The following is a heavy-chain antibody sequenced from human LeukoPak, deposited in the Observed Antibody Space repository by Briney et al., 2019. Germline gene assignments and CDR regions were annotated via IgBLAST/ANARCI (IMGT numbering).Heavy chain of an antibody. D-gene: IGHD3-22*01. CDR2: ITGSGST. Sequence: PGGSLRLSCAASGFTFSSYAMSWVRQAPGKGLEWVSTITGSGSTYYADSVKGRFTISRDNAKNTLYLQMSSLRAEDTAVYYCAKDRGRYYDSSGYYWGYYFDSWGQGILVTVST. CDR1: GFTFSSYA. V-gene: IGHV3-23*01. J-gene: IGHJ4*02. CDR3: AKDRGRYYDSSGYYWGYYFDS.